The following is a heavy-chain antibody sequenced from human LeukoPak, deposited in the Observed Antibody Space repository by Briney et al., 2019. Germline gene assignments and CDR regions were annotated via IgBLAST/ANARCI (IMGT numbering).Heavy chain of an antibody. CDR2: IKQDGSEK. J-gene: IGHJ4*02. D-gene: IGHD3-3*01. CDR3: ARAVPARIFGVVITIPYYFDY. Sequence: PGGSLRLSCAASGFTFSSYWMSWVRQAPGKGLEWVANIKQDGSEKYYVDSVKGRFTISRDNAKNSLYLQMNSLRAKDTAVYYCARAVPARIFGVVITIPYYFDYWGQGTLVTVSS. V-gene: IGHV3-7*01. CDR1: GFTFSSYW.